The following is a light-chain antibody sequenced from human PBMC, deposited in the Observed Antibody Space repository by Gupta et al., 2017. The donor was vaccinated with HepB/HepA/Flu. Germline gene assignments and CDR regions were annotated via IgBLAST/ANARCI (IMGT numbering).Light chain of an antibody. V-gene: IGLV1-40*01. J-gene: IGLJ2*01. Sequence: QSVLTQPPSVSGAPGQRVTIPCTGSSSNIGAGYDVHWYQQLPGTAPKLLIYTNVNRPSGVPERFSGSKSGTSASLAITGLQAEDEADYYCQSYDSIRRGALFGGGNKLTVL. CDR1: SSNIGAGYD. CDR3: QSYDSIRRGAL. CDR2: TNV.